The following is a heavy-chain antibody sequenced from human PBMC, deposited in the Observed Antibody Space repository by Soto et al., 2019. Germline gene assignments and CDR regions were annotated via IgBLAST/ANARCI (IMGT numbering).Heavy chain of an antibody. CDR1: GFTFSSYA. CDR3: VKDYQQGSNDYIWGSYLGYYFDY. V-gene: IGHV3-64D*08. CDR2: ISSNGGST. D-gene: IGHD3-16*01. J-gene: IGHJ4*02. Sequence: GGSLRLSCSASGFTFSSYAMHWVRQAPGKGLEYVSAISSNGGSTYYADSVKGRFTISRDNSKNTLYLQMSSLRAEDTAVYYCVKDYQQGSNDYIWGSYLGYYFDYWGQGTLVTVSS.